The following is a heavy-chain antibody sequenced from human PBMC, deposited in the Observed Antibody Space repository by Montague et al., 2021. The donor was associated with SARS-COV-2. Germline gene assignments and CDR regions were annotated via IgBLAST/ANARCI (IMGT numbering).Heavy chain of an antibody. D-gene: IGHD3-22*01. CDR3: ARVQGITMIVVVIGAFDI. Sequence: TLSLTCTLYGGSFSGYYWSWIRQHPGKGLEWIGYIYYSGSTYYNPSLKSRVTISVDTSKNQFSLKLSSVTAADTAVYYCARVQGITMIVVVIGAFDIWGQGTMVTVSS. CDR2: IYYSGST. V-gene: IGHV4-31*03. CDR1: GGSFSGYY. J-gene: IGHJ3*02.